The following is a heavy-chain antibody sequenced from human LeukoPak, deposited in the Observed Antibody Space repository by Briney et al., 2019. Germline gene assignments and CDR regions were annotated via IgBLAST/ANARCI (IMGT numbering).Heavy chain of an antibody. J-gene: IGHJ4*02. V-gene: IGHV3-48*03. CDR3: ARSLYSSGWELTDYFDY. CDR1: GFTFSSYE. D-gene: IGHD6-19*01. CDR2: ISSSGSTI. Sequence: GGSLRLSCAASGFTFSSYEMNWVRQAPGKGLEWVSYISSSGSTIYYADSVKGRFTISRDNAKNSLYLQMNSLRAEDTAVYYCARSLYSSGWELTDYFDYWGQGTLVTVSS.